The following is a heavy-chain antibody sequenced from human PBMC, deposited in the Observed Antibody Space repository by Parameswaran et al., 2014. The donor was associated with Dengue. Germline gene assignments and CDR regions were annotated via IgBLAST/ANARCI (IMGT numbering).Heavy chain of an antibody. V-gene: IGHV1-18*01. Sequence: WVRQAPGQRLERMGWISAYNGNTNYAQKFQGRVTMTTDTSTSTAYMELRSLRSDDTAVYYCARGQLLWFGERAYYYGMDVWAKDHGHRLL. J-gene: IGHJ6*04. CDR3: ARGQLLWFGERAYYYGMDV. CDR2: ISAYNGNT. D-gene: IGHD3-10*01.